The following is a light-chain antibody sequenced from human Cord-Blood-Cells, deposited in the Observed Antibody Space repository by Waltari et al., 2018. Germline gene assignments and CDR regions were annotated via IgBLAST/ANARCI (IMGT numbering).Light chain of an antibody. Sequence: DIVMTQSPDSLAVSLGARPTINCKSSLSVLYSSNNKNYLAWYQQKPGQPPKLLIYWASTRESGVPDRFSGSGSGTDFTLTISSLQAEDVAVYYCQQYYSTPWTFGQGTKVEIK. CDR2: WAS. V-gene: IGKV4-1*01. J-gene: IGKJ1*01. CDR3: QQYYSTPWT. CDR1: LSVLYSSNNKNY.